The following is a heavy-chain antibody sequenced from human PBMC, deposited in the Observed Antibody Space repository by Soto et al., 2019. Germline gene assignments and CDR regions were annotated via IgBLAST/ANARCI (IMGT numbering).Heavy chain of an antibody. Sequence: ASVKVSCKASEYPFTGYYIHWVRQAPGQGLEWMGWINPNSGGTNYAHKFQGRVTMTRDTSTSTAYMELYRLRSDDTAVYYCARDLTPSNYGWFDPWGQGTLVTVSS. CDR3: ARDLTPSNYGWFDP. V-gene: IGHV1-2*02. D-gene: IGHD4-4*01. CDR2: INPNSGGT. CDR1: EYPFTGYY. J-gene: IGHJ5*02.